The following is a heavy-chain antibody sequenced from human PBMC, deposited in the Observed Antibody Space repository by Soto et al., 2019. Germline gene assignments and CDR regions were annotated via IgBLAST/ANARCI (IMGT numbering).Heavy chain of an antibody. D-gene: IGHD3-22*01. CDR2: IYYSGST. CDR3: ASLFKPDRWFDP. CDR1: GGSISSYY. Sequence: PSETLSLTCTFSGGSISSYYWSWIWQPPGKGLEWIGYIYYSGSTNYNPSLKSRVTISVDTSKNQFSLKLSSVTAADTAVYYCASLFKPDRWFDPWGQGTLVTVSS. J-gene: IGHJ5*02. V-gene: IGHV4-59*01.